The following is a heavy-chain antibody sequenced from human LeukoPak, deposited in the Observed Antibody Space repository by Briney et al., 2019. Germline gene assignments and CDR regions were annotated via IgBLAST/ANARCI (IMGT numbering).Heavy chain of an antibody. CDR1: GFTFSNAW. J-gene: IGHJ4*02. D-gene: IGHD6-13*01. CDR3: TTEVAAAGTAAGNDY. Sequence: PGGSLRLSCAASGFTFSNAWMSWVRQAPGKGLEWVGRIKSKTDGGTTDYAAPVKGRFTISRDDSKNTLYLQMNSLKTEDTAVYYCTTEVAAAGTAAGNDYWGQGTLVTVSS. V-gene: IGHV3-15*01. CDR2: IKSKTDGGTT.